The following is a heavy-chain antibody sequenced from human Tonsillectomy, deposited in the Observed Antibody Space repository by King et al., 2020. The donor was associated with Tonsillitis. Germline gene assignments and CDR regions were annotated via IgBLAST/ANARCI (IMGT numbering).Heavy chain of an antibody. Sequence: VQLVESGGGLVQPGGSLRLSCAASGFTFSNYWMHWVRQVPGKGLVWVSHINTDGSSTTYADSVKGRFTISRDNAKNTLYLQMNSLTAEDTAVYYCARDQESVIAVPAYFDYWGRGTLVTVSS. D-gene: IGHD6-19*01. CDR1: GFTFSNYW. V-gene: IGHV3-74*01. CDR3: ARDQESVIAVPAYFDY. J-gene: IGHJ4*02. CDR2: INTDGSST.